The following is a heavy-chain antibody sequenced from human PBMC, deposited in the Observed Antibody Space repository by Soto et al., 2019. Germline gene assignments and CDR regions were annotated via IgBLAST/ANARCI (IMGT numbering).Heavy chain of an antibody. CDR2: ISGSGGTS. CDR1: VFTFSIYS. J-gene: IGHJ1*01. D-gene: IGHD2-2*01. Sequence: LRLSCAASVFTFSIYSMSCVRQAPVKGLEWVSAISGSGGTSYYADSVKGRFTISRDNSKNTVYLQMNSLRAEDTAVYFCANAYCSSTSCRAEYLQHWGQGTLVTVSS. CDR3: ANAYCSSTSCRAEYLQH. V-gene: IGHV3-23*01.